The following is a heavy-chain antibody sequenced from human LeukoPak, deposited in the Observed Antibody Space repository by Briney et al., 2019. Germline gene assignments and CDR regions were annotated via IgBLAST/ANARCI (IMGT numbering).Heavy chain of an antibody. D-gene: IGHD3-9*01. CDR3: TRDGRYFDWVLY. Sequence: PGGSLRLSCTASGFTFGDYALSWFRQAPGKGLEWVAFIRSETYGATAEYAASVRGRFTISRDDSKGIAYLQMSNLTTEDTAVYYCTRDGRYFDWVLYWGQGTLVTVSS. CDR1: GFTFGDYA. V-gene: IGHV3-49*03. J-gene: IGHJ4*02. CDR2: IRSETYGATA.